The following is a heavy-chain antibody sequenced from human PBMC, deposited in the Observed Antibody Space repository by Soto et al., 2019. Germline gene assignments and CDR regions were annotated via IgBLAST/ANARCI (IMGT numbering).Heavy chain of an antibody. Sequence: QVQLVESGGGVVQPGRSLRLSCAASGFTFSSYAMHWVRQAPGKGLEWVAVISYDGSNKYYADSVKGRFTISRDNSKNTLYLQMNSLRAEDTAVYYCARADGSDYGGMGAFDIWGQGTMVTVSS. CDR3: ARADGSDYGGMGAFDI. V-gene: IGHV3-30-3*01. CDR2: ISYDGSNK. J-gene: IGHJ3*02. D-gene: IGHD4-17*01. CDR1: GFTFSSYA.